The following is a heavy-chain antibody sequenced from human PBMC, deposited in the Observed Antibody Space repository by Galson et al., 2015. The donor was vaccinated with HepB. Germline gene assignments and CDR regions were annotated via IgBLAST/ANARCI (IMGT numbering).Heavy chain of an antibody. V-gene: IGHV1-18*01. D-gene: IGHD6-13*01. Sequence: SVKVSCKASGYTFTSYGISWVRQAPGQGLEWMGWISAYNGNTNYAQKLQGRVTMTTDTSTSTAYMELRSLRSDDAAVYYCARVRGSSSWYYRDYWGQGTLVTVSS. CDR1: GYTFTSYG. CDR2: ISAYNGNT. J-gene: IGHJ4*02. CDR3: ARVRGSSSWYYRDY.